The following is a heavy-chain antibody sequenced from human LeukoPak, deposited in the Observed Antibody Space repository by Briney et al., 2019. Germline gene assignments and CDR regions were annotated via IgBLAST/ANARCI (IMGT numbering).Heavy chain of an antibody. J-gene: IGHJ3*02. D-gene: IGHD5-24*01. V-gene: IGHV4-59*08. CDR2: IYYSGGT. CDR1: GDSISSYY. Sequence: PSETLSLTCTVSGDSISSYYWSWIRQPPGKGLEWIGYIYYSGGTDYNPSLESRVTISVDTSKNQFSLKLRSVTAADTAVHYCARHVTISGPYDASDIWGQGTMVTVSP. CDR3: ARHVTISGPYDASDI.